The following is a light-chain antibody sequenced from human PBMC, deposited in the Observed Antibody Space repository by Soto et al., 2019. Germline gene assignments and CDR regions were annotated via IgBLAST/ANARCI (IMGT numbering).Light chain of an antibody. CDR1: QSVSGY. CDR3: QQRSNWPSIT. Sequence: EAESKQSPVTLSLAPGERDTLPCRASQSVSGYLAWYQQKPGQAPRLLIYDASNRATGIPARFSGSGSGTDFTLTISSLEPEDFAVYYCQQRSNWPSITFGQGTLLEIK. V-gene: IGKV3-11*01. J-gene: IGKJ5*01. CDR2: DAS.